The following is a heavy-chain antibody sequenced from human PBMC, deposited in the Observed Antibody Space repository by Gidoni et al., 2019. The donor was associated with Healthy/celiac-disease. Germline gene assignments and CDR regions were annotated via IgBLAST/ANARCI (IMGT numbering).Heavy chain of an antibody. J-gene: IGHJ6*03. D-gene: IGHD3-10*01. CDR3: AAEDGSGSSSYYYYYMDV. Sequence: QMQLVQSGPAVKKPGTSVKVSCKASGFTFTSSAVQWVRQARGQRLEWIGWIVVGSGNTNYAQKFQERVTITRDMSTSTAYMELSSLRSEDTAVYYCAAEDGSGSSSYYYYYMDVWGKGTTVTVSS. CDR1: GFTFTSSA. CDR2: IVVGSGNT. V-gene: IGHV1-58*01.